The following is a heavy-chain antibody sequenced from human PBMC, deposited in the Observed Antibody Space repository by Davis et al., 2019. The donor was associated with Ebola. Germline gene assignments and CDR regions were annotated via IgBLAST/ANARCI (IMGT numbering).Heavy chain of an antibody. Sequence: GESLKISCAASGFTFSSYGMHWVRQAPGKGLEWVAVISYDGSNKYYADSVKGRFTISRDNSKNTLYLQMNSLRAEDTAVYYCATFYYDYKNYYYYYMDVWGKGTTVTVSS. V-gene: IGHV3-30*03. CDR1: GFTFSSYG. CDR3: ATFYYDYKNYYYYYMDV. D-gene: IGHD3-22*01. J-gene: IGHJ6*03. CDR2: ISYDGSNK.